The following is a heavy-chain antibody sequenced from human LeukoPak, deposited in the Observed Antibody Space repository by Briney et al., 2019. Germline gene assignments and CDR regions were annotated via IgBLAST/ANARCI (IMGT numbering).Heavy chain of an antibody. CDR2: ISYDGSNK. D-gene: IGHD6-13*01. CDR3: GRLIAAAGVTG. V-gene: IGHV3-30*03. J-gene: IGHJ4*02. Sequence: GRSLRLSCTASGFSFSNYGMHWVRQAPGKGLEWVAVISYDGSNKYYADSVKGRFTISRDNAKNSLYLQMNSLRAEDTAVYYCGRLIAAAGVTGWGQGTLVTVSS. CDR1: GFSFSNYG.